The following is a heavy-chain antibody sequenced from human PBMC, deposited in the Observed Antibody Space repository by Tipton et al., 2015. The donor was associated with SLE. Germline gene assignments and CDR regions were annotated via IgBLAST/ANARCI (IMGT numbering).Heavy chain of an antibody. J-gene: IGHJ4*02. CDR3: ARGGNRRIDY. D-gene: IGHD3-16*02. CDR2: VFHSGSA. CDR1: GGSLSGYY. Sequence: TLSLTCAVYGGSLSGYYWTWIRQSPGKGLEWIGEVFHSGSANYNPSLESRVTISVDTPKNEFSLTLNSVTAADTAVYYCARGGNRRIDYWDEGALVTVSS. V-gene: IGHV4-34*01.